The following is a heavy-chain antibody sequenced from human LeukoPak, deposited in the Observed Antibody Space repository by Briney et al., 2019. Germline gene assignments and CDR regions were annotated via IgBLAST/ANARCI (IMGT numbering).Heavy chain of an antibody. Sequence: SGGSLRLSCAASGFSFSDYYMHWVRQAPGKGLGWVSVISASGGRTSYADSVKGRFTVSRDNSKNTLYLQMNSLRAEDTAVYFCVEGGAPSYYDGSGDAYFDYWGQGTLVTVSS. CDR1: GFSFSDYY. V-gene: IGHV3-23*01. J-gene: IGHJ4*02. D-gene: IGHD3-22*01. CDR3: VEGGAPSYYDGSGDAYFDY. CDR2: ISASGGRT.